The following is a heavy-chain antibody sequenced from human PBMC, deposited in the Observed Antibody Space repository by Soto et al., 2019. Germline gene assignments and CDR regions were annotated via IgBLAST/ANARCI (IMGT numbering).Heavy chain of an antibody. J-gene: IGHJ6*02. Sequence: QLQLVQSGAEVKRPGASVRVSCKASGNTLTGHFLHWVRQARGQGLEWMGWLNSNSGGTKIAQKFQGRLAMTRDTSITTAYMELSRLRSDDTAVYYCATSPVWLGEGSGCLDVWGLGATVTVSS. CDR1: GNTLTGHF. CDR2: LNSNSGGT. V-gene: IGHV1-2*02. D-gene: IGHD3-10*01. CDR3: ATSPVWLGEGSGCLDV.